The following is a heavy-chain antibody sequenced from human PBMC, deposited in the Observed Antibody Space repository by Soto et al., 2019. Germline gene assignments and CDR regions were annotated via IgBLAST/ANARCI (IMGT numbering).Heavy chain of an antibody. CDR2: VEFSGRT. CDR3: ARADCGGDCYSGGFNY. V-gene: IGHV4-59*01. CDR1: GGSISSYY. Sequence: SETLSLTCTVSGGSISSYYWNWIRQPPGKGPEWIGYVEFSGRTNYNPSLRSRLTISVDTSKNQFSLKLSSVTAADTAVYYCARADCGGDCYSGGFNYWGQGTLVTVSS. J-gene: IGHJ4*02. D-gene: IGHD2-21*02.